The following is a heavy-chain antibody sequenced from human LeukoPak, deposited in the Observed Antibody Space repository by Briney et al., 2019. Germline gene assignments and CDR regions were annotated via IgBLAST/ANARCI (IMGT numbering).Heavy chain of an antibody. J-gene: IGHJ5*02. D-gene: IGHD2-15*01. Sequence: ASETLSLTCTVSGGSISSGGYYWSWIRQPPGKGLEWIGYIYYSGSTYYNPSLKSRVTISVDTSKNQFSLKLSSVTAADTAVYYCVVAAPYNRFDPWGQGNLVTVSS. CDR1: GGSISSGGYY. V-gene: IGHV4-30-4*01. CDR3: VVAAPYNRFDP. CDR2: IYYSGST.